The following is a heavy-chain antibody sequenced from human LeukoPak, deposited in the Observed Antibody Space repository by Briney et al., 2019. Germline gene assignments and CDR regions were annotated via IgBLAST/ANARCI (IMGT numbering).Heavy chain of an antibody. D-gene: IGHD1-26*01. CDR1: GFIFSNYG. CDR3: ARGGGSYFNY. CDR2: IWYDGSNE. V-gene: IGHV3-33*01. J-gene: IGHJ4*02. Sequence: GGSLRLSCLASGFIFSNYGMHWVRQAPGKGLEWVADIWYDGSNEYYADSVKGRFTISRDTSKNTLYLQMNSLRAADTAVYYCARGGGSYFNYWGQGTLVTVSS.